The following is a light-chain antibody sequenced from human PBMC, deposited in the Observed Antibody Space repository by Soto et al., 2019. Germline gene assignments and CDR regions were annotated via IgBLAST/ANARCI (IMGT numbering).Light chain of an antibody. CDR3: QVWDSSSDPDVV. Sequence: SYELTQPPSVSVAPGQTARITCGGNNIGSKSVHWYQQKPGQAPVLVVYVDSDRPSGILEQFSGSNSGNTATLTISRVEAGDEADYYCQVWDSSSDPDVVFGGGTKLTVL. V-gene: IGLV3-21*02. J-gene: IGLJ2*01. CDR2: VDS. CDR1: NIGSKS.